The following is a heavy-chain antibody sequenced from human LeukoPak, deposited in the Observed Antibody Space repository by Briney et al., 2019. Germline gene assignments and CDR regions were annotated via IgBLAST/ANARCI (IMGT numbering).Heavy chain of an antibody. D-gene: IGHD2-15*01. V-gene: IGHV3-66*02. CDR3: ASELGYCSGGSCYPVDY. Sequence: GGSLRLSCAASGFTVSSNYMSWVRQAPGKGLEWVSVIYSGGSTYYADSVKGRLTISRDNSKNTLYLQMNSLRAEDTAVYYCASELGYCSGGSCYPVDYWGQGTLVTVSS. CDR2: IYSGGST. J-gene: IGHJ4*02. CDR1: GFTVSSNY.